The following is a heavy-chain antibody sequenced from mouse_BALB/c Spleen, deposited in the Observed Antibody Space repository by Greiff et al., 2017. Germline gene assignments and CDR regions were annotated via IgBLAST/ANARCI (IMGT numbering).Heavy chain of an antibody. Sequence: EVQLKESGPSLVKPSQTLSLTCSVTGDSITSGYWNWIRKFPGNKLEYMGYISYSGSTYYNPSLKSRISITRDTSKNQYYLQLNSVTTEDTATYYCARFGGYYPYYFDYWGQGTTLTVSS. V-gene: IGHV3-8*02. D-gene: IGHD2-3*01. CDR2: ISYSGST. CDR3: ARFGGYYPYYFDY. CDR1: GDSITSGY. J-gene: IGHJ2*01.